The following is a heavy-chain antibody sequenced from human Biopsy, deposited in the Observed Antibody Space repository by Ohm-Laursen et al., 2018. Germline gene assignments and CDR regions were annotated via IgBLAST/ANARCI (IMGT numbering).Heavy chain of an antibody. D-gene: IGHD3-16*01. CDR1: GFTFDDYA. J-gene: IGHJ4*02. CDR2: LTWNSGTI. CDR3: VRSLRNYDFLDS. Sequence: SMRLSCTATGFTFDDYAMHWIRQGPGKGLEWVAGLTWNSGTIAYAGSVRGRFIISRDNAKNSLYLQMNNLTSEGTALYYCVRSLRNYDFLDSWGQGTLVSVSS. V-gene: IGHV3-9*01.